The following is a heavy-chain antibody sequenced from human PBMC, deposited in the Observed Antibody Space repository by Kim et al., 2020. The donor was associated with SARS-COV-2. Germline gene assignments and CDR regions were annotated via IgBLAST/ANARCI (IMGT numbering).Heavy chain of an antibody. CDR1: GYTFTSYG. J-gene: IGHJ6*02. CDR2: ISAYNGNT. Sequence: ASVKVSCKASGYTFTSYGISWVRQAPGQGLEWMGWISAYNGNTNYAQKLQGRVTMTTDTSTSTAYMELRSLRSDDTAVDYCARDPHYDFWSGYPGGGAYSGGYYYGMDVWGQGTTVTVSS. CDR3: ARDPHYDFWSGYPGGGAYSGGYYYGMDV. D-gene: IGHD3-3*01. V-gene: IGHV1-18*01.